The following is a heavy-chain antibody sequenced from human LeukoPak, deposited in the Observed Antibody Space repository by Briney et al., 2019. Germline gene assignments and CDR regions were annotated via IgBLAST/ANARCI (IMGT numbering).Heavy chain of an antibody. CDR3: AKGGGGVLAS. J-gene: IGHJ4*02. CDR2: ISGSAGST. CDR1: GFTFSSYS. Sequence: PGGSLRLSCAASGFTFSSYSMSWVRQAPGKGLEWVSSISGSAGSTYYADSVKGRFTISRDNSRNTLFLQMNSLKADDTAVYYCAKGGGGVLASWGQGTLVTVSS. D-gene: IGHD3-16*01. V-gene: IGHV3-23*01.